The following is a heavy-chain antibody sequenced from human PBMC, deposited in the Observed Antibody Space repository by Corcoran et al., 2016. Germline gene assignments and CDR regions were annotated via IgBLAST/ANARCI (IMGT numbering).Heavy chain of an antibody. Sequence: QLQLQESGPGLVKPSETLSLTCTVSGGSSSSSSYYWGWIRQPPGRGLEWIGSIYYSGSTYYNPSRKSRVTISVDTSKNQFSLKLSSLTAADTAVYYWARATDAYSPTDRWGDGYNYPHFDYWGQGTLVTVSS. V-gene: IGHV4-39*07. D-gene: IGHD5-12*01. CDR1: GGSSSSSSYY. CDR2: IYYSGST. J-gene: IGHJ4*02. CDR3: ARATDAYSPTDRWGDGYNYPHFDY.